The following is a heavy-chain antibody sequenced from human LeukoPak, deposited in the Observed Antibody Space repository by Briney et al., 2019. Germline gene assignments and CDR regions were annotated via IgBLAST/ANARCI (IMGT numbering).Heavy chain of an antibody. CDR1: GFTFSTYG. Sequence: GGSLRLSCEASGFTFSTYGMNWVRQAPGKGLEWVSYISGSSSAINYADSVKGRFTISRDNAKSSLFLQMNSLRAEDTAVYYCATYSGYDRIFDYWGQGTPVTVSS. CDR2: ISGSSSAI. D-gene: IGHD5-12*01. CDR3: ATYSGYDRIFDY. J-gene: IGHJ4*02. V-gene: IGHV3-48*01.